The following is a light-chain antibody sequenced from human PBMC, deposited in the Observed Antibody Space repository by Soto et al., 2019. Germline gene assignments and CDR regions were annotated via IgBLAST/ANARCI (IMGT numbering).Light chain of an antibody. J-gene: IGKJ1*01. Sequence: EIVLTQSPGTLSLSPGERATLSCRASHSVSSTYLAWYQQKPGQAPRLLIYGASSRATGIPDRFSGSGSGTDFTLTISRLEPEDFVVYYCQQYGSSPPWTFGQGTKVEIK. V-gene: IGKV3-20*01. CDR3: QQYGSSPPWT. CDR2: GAS. CDR1: HSVSSTY.